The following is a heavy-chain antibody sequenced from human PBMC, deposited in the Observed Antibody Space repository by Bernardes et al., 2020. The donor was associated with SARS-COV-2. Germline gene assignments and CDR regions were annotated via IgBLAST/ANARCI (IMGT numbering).Heavy chain of an antibody. Sequence: ASMKVSCKASGYTFSDHSIHWVRQAPGQGLEWMGWINPSSGDINYAQKFQGWVTMTRDTSISIAYLEMTRLRSDDTAVYYCARVVGGSCSRADCYAGTHPLSPWGQGTLVTVSS. CDR1: GYTFSDHS. CDR2: INPSSGDI. CDR3: ARVVGGSCSRADCYAGTHPLSP. J-gene: IGHJ5*02. V-gene: IGHV1-2*04. D-gene: IGHD2-2*01.